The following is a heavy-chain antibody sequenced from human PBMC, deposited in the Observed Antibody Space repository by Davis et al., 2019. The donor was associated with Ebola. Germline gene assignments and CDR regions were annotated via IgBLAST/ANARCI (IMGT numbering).Heavy chain of an antibody. CDR3: AKDEGAIVVVVAATLPFGMDV. J-gene: IGHJ6*02. CDR1: GFTFSSYG. D-gene: IGHD2-15*01. Sequence: GESLKISCAASGFTFSSYGMHWVRQAPGKGLEWVAVIWYDGGKKYYSDSAKGRFTISRDNSKNMLYLQMNSLRAEDTAVYYCAKDEGAIVVVVAATLPFGMDVWGQGTTVTVSS. CDR2: IWYDGGKK. V-gene: IGHV3-33*06.